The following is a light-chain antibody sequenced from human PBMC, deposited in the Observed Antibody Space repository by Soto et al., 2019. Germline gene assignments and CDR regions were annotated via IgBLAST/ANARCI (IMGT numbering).Light chain of an antibody. Sequence: QSVLTQPPSASGSPGQSVTISCTGTSSDVGGYDFVSWYQQHPGKVPKVILYEVSKRPSGVPDRFYGSKSGNTASLTVSGLQSDDEATYYCVSYAGTNRFSFGGGTKLTV. V-gene: IGLV2-8*01. CDR2: EVS. CDR1: SSDVGGYDF. J-gene: IGLJ2*01. CDR3: VSYAGTNRFS.